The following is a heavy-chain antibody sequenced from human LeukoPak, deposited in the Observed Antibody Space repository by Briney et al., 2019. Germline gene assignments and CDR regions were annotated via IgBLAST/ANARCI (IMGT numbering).Heavy chain of an antibody. CDR2: ISSSGSTI. J-gene: IGHJ4*02. CDR1: GFTFSDYY. V-gene: IGHV3-11*01. D-gene: IGHD4-23*01. Sequence: GGSLRLSCAASGFTFSDYYMSWIRQAPGKGLEWVSYISSSGSTIYYADSVKGRFTISRDNAKNSLYLQMNSLRAEDTAVYYCARDFTFAQGGEEYGGNSAPPRPYYFDYWGQGTLVTVSS. CDR3: ARDFTFAQGGEEYGGNSAPPRPYYFDY.